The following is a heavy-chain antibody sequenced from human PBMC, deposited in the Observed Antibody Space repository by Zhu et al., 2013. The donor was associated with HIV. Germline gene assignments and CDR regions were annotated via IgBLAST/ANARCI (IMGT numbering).Heavy chain of an antibody. V-gene: IGHV1-46*03. CDR3: AGNPPWGYFDY. CDR1: GYTFTSYY. CDR2: INPSGGST. Sequence: QVQLVQSGAEVKKPGASVKVSCKASGYTFTSYYMHWVRQAPGQGLEWMGIINPSGGSTSYAQKFQGRVTMTRDTSTSTVYMELSSLRSEDTAVYYCAGNPPWGYFDYWGQGTLVTVSS. D-gene: IGHD1-1*01. J-gene: IGHJ4*02.